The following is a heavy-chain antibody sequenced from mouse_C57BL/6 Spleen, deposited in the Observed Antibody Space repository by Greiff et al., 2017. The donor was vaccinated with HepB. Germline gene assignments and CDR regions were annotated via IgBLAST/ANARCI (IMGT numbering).Heavy chain of an antibody. CDR1: GYTFTSYG. CDR3: ARRNWDY. D-gene: IGHD4-1*01. J-gene: IGHJ2*01. CDR2: IYPRSGNT. Sequence: QVHVKQSGAELARPGASVKLSCKASGYTFTSYGISGVKQRTGQGLEWIGEIYPRSGNTYYNEKFKGKATLTAEKSSSTAYMELRSLTSEDSAVYFCARRNWDYWGQGTTLTVSS. V-gene: IGHV1-81*01.